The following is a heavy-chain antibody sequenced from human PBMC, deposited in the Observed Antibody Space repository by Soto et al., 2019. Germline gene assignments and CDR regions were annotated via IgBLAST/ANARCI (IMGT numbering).Heavy chain of an antibody. J-gene: IGHJ4*02. V-gene: IGHV4-34*01. Sequence: SETLSLTCAVYGGSFSGYYWSWIRQPPGKGLEWIGEINHSGSTNYNPSLKSRVTISVDTSKNQFSLKLSSVTAADTAVYYCARGRRHYYDSNWGQGTLVTVSS. CDR3: ARGRRHYYDSN. CDR1: GGSFSGYY. CDR2: INHSGST. D-gene: IGHD3-22*01.